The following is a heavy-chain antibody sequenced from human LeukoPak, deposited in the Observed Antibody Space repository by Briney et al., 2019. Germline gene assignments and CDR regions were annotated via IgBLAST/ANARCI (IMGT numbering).Heavy chain of an antibody. CDR3: ARDQYDTWSRRGNFDS. Sequence: GGSLRLSCAASGFTFSTYAMSWVRQAPGKGLEWVANIKLDGSEKNYVDSVKGRFTISRDNTKNSLYLQMNSLRVEDTAVFYCARDQYDTWSRRGNFDSWGQGTLVIVSS. J-gene: IGHJ4*02. V-gene: IGHV3-7*03. CDR2: IKLDGSEK. D-gene: IGHD3-3*01. CDR1: GFTFSTYA.